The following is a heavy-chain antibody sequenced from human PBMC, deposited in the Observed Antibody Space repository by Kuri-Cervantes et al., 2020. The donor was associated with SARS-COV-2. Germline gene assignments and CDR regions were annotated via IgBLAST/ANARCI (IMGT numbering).Heavy chain of an antibody. V-gene: IGHV4-38-2*01. J-gene: IGHJ5*02. CDR1: GYSISSGYY. CDR3: ASGYITGTTVAYDP. CDR2: IYHSGST. D-gene: IGHD1-7*01. Sequence: GSLRLSCAVSGYSISSGYYWGWIRQPPGKGLEWIGSIYHSGSTYYNPSLKSRVTISVDTSENQFSLKLSSVTAADTAVYYCASGYITGTTVAYDPWGQGTLVTDSS.